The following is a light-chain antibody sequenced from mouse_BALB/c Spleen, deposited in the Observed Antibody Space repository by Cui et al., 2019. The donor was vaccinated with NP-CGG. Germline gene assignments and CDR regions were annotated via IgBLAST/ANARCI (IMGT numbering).Light chain of an antibody. Sequence: QAVVTHQSALTTSPGETVTLNCRSSTGAVTTNNYANWVQEKPDHLFTGLIGGTNNRAPGVPARFSGSLIGDKAALTITGAQTEDEAIYFCALWYSNHWVFGGGTKLTVL. J-gene: IGLJ1*01. CDR1: TGAVTTNNY. CDR3: ALWYSNHWV. CDR2: GTN. V-gene: IGLV1*01.